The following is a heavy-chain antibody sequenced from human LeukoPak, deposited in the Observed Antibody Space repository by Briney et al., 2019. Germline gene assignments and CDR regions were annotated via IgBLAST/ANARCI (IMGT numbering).Heavy chain of an antibody. CDR2: IYHSGST. Sequence: PSETLSLTCTVSGGSISSSNWWSWVRQPPGKGLEWIGEIYHSGSTNYNPSLKSRVTISVDKSKNQFSLKLSSVTAADTAVYYCARDHDSSGWYYFDYWGQGTLVTVSS. D-gene: IGHD6-19*01. V-gene: IGHV4-4*02. CDR3: ARDHDSSGWYYFDY. CDR1: GGSISSSNW. J-gene: IGHJ4*02.